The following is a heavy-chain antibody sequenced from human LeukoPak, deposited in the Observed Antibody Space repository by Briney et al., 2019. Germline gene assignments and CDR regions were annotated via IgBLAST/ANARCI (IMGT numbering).Heavy chain of an antibody. V-gene: IGHV4-61*02. CDR3: ARDPTGTTEFIDAFDI. CDR2: IYTSGST. J-gene: IGHJ3*02. D-gene: IGHD1-7*01. Sequence: SETLSLTCTVSGGSISSGSYYWSWIRQPAGKGLEWIGRIYTSGSTNYNPSLKSRVTISVDTSKNQFSLKLSSVTAADTAVYYCARDPTGTTEFIDAFDIWGQGTMVTVSS. CDR1: GGSISSGSYY.